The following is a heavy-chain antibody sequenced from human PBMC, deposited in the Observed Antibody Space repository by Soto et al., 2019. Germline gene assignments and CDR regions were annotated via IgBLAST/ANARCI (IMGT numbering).Heavy chain of an antibody. V-gene: IGHV3-23*01. Sequence: GGSLRLSCAASGFSFVNYAMNWVRQAPGKGLEWVSGLSGSGTSTYYADSVKGRFTISRDNSRDTLFLQMNSLTADDTAVYYCAKATTNGGWFNPFDSWGQGALVTSPQ. CDR1: GFSFVNYA. J-gene: IGHJ4*02. CDR3: AKATTNGGWFNPFDS. D-gene: IGHD6-19*01. CDR2: LSGSGTST.